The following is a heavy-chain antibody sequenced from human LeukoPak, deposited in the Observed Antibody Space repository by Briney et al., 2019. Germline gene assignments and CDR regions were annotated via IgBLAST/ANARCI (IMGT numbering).Heavy chain of an antibody. Sequence: GASVKVSCKASGYTFTAYYIYWVRQAPGQGLEWMGWIIPNSGGTKYAQKFQGRVNMTRDTSISTAYLELSRLTSDDTAVYYCARAQGWERPLDYWAQGTLVTVSS. D-gene: IGHD1-1*01. CDR2: IIPNSGGT. CDR3: ARAQGWERPLDY. J-gene: IGHJ4*02. CDR1: GYTFTAYY. V-gene: IGHV1-2*02.